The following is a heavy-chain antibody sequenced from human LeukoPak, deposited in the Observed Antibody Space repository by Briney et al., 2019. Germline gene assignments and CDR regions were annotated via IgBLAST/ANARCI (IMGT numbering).Heavy chain of an antibody. CDR1: GFIFSSYE. J-gene: IGHJ5*02. V-gene: IGHV3-48*03. D-gene: IGHD2-2*01. CDR2: ISSSGSTI. Sequence: GCSVRPSGAATGFIFSSYEMDGVGQAAGKGLDRAPYISSSGSTIYYADSVKGRFTISRDNAKNSLYLQMNSLRAEDTAVYYCARDRGIVVVPAATINGFDPWGQGTLVTVSS. CDR3: ARDRGIVVVPAATINGFDP.